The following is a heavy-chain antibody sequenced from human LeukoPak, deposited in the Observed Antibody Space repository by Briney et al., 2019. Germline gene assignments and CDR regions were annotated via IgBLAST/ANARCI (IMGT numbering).Heavy chain of an antibody. CDR3: ARDYPCTNGVCPPDAFDI. CDR2: IKQDGSEK. Sequence: PGGSLRLSCAASGFTFSSYWMSWVRQAPGKGLEWVANIKQDGSEKYYVDSVKGRFTISRDNAKNSLYLQMNSLRAEDTAVYYRARDYPCTNGVCPPDAFDIWGQGTMVTASS. J-gene: IGHJ3*02. V-gene: IGHV3-7*01. D-gene: IGHD2-8*01. CDR1: GFTFSSYW.